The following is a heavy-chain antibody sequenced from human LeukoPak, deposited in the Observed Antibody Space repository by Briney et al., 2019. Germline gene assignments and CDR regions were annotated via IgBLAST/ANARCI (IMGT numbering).Heavy chain of an antibody. D-gene: IGHD6-13*01. CDR3: ARSYSTRRGWFDP. V-gene: IGHV3-48*01. CDR1: GFTFSSYS. Sequence: GGSLRLSCAASGFTFSSYSMNWVRQAPGKGLEWVSYISSSSSTIYYADSVKGRFTISRHNSKNTLYLQMNSLRAEDTAVYYCARSYSTRRGWFDPWGQGTLVTVS. CDR2: ISSSSSTI. J-gene: IGHJ5*02.